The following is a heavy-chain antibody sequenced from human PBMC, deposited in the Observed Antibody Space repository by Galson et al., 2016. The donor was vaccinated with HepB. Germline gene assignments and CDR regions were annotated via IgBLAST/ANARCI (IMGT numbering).Heavy chain of an antibody. CDR1: GGSLSTSY. J-gene: IGHJ5*02. V-gene: IGHV4-59*01. Sequence: SETLSLTCSVSGGSLSTSYWNWIRQPPGKGLEWIGYIYYSGSTVYNPSLGSRFRISLDASMSQFSLELSSVTAADTALYYFARGLRGSTGFDEHLDLWGQGVLVLVSS. CDR2: IYYSGST. D-gene: IGHD5-12*01. CDR3: ARGLRGSTGFDEHLDL.